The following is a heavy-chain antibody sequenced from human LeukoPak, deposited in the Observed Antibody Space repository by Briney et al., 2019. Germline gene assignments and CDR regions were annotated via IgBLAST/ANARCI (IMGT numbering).Heavy chain of an antibody. CDR1: GFTFDDYG. V-gene: IGHV3-20*04. J-gene: IGHJ6*03. CDR3: APLGVSDNYHYMDV. CDR2: INWNGGST. D-gene: IGHD5/OR15-5a*01. Sequence: TGGSLRLSCAASGFTFDDYGMSWVRQAPGKGLEWVSGINWNGGSTGYADSVKGRFTISRDNAKNSLYLQMNGLKTEDTAVYFCAPLGVSDNYHYMDVWGKGTMVTVSS.